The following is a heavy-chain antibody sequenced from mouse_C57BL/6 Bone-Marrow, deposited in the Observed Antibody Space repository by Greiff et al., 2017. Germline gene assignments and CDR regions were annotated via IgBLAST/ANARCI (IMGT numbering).Heavy chain of an antibody. V-gene: IGHV14-4*01. CDR1: GFNIKDDY. CDR3: TGGQGWFAY. Sequence: VQLQQSGAELVRPGASVKLSCKASGFNIKDDYMHWVKQRPEQGLEWIGGIDPENGDTEYASKFKGKATITADTASNTAYLQRSTLTSESTAVYYCTGGQGWFAYWGQGTLVTVSA. D-gene: IGHD1-1*02. J-gene: IGHJ3*01. CDR2: IDPENGDT.